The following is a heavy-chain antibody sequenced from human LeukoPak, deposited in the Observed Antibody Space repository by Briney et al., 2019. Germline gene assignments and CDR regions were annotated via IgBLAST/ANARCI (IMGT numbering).Heavy chain of an antibody. V-gene: IGHV4-59*01. Sequence: SETLSLTCTVSGGSISTYYWNWIRQSPGKGLEWLGYMYYSGSTNYNPSLKSRVTISVDTSKNESSLKLSSVTAADTAVYYCARTPATTWTNHFDYWGQGTLVTVSS. CDR2: MYYSGST. CDR3: ARTPATTWTNHFDY. J-gene: IGHJ4*02. CDR1: GGSISTYY. D-gene: IGHD4-17*01.